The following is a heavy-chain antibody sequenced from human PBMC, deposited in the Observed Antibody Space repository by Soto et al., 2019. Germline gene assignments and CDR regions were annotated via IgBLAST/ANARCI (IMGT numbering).Heavy chain of an antibody. Sequence: EVQLLESGGGLVQPGRSLRLSCAASGFTFSNYAMSWVRQAPGQGLDWVSAISGSGGTTYYADSVKGRFTISRDNSKKTLLLQMNSLRAEDAAVYYCAKFCVETGSNSGWRWSFQYWGQGNLVTVSS. CDR1: GFTFSNYA. D-gene: IGHD6-25*01. J-gene: IGHJ4*02. CDR3: AKFCVETGSNSGWRWSFQY. V-gene: IGHV3-23*01. CDR2: ISGSGGTT.